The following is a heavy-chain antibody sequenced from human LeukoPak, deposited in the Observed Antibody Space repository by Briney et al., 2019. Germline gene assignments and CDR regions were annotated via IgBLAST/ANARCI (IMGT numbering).Heavy chain of an antibody. CDR1: LFVFNIYA. J-gene: IGHJ6*03. CDR2: ISHDGANK. V-gene: IGHV3-30-3*02. Sequence: PGGSLRLSCAASLFVFNIYAMHWVRQAPGKGLEWLAVISHDGANKYYADSVKGRFTISRDNSKNTLYLQMNSLRAEDTAVYYCAKRGSMAAYYYYYMDVWGKGTTVTVSS. CDR3: AKRGSMAAYYYYYMDV. D-gene: IGHD3-16*01.